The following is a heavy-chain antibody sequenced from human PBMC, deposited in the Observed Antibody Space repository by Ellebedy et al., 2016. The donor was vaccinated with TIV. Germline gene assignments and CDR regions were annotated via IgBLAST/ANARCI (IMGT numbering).Heavy chain of an antibody. CDR3: AVVDFC. V-gene: IGHV3-53*01. D-gene: IGHD2-15*01. CDR2: IFTSDVT. J-gene: IGHJ4*02. Sequence: PGGSLRLSCEASGFTFNKYWMHWVRQTPGKGLDWVSVIFTSDVTSYTDSVRGRFTISRDTYKNTVYLQMNSLRVEDTAIYYCAVVDFCWGQGTLVTVSS. CDR1: GFTFNKYW.